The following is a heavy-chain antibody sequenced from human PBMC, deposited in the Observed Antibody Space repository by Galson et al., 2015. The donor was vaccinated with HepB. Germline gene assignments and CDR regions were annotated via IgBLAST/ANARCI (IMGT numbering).Heavy chain of an antibody. Sequence: SLRLSCAASGFTFDDFGMSWVRQAPGKGLEWVSGISWNGGSTGYADSVKGRSTISRDNANNSLFLQMNTLRAEDTALYFCARDLVRHYGSGRYGAYWGQGTLVTVSS. D-gene: IGHD3-10*01. V-gene: IGHV3-20*04. J-gene: IGHJ4*02. CDR3: ARDLVRHYGSGRYGAY. CDR2: ISWNGGST. CDR1: GFTFDDFG.